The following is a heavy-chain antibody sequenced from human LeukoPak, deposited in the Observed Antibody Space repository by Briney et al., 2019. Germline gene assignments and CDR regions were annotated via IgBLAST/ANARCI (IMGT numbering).Heavy chain of an antibody. Sequence: GGSLRLSCAASGFTFDDYAMHWVRQAPGKGLEWVSGISWNSGSIGYADSVKGRFTISRDNAKNSLYLQMNSLRAEDTALYYCAKDGFPYYDSSGYRDYWGQGTLVTVSS. CDR1: GFTFDDYA. J-gene: IGHJ4*02. CDR3: AKDGFPYYDSSGYRDY. V-gene: IGHV3-9*01. CDR2: ISWNSGSI. D-gene: IGHD3-22*01.